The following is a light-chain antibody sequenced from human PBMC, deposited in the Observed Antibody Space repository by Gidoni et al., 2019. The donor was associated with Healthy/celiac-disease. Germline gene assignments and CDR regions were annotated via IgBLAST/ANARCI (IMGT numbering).Light chain of an antibody. CDR1: QSVLYSSNNKNY. CDR3: QQYYSTPWT. Sequence: DIVRTQPPDSLPVSLGERATINCKSSQSVLYSSNNKNYLAWYQQKPGQPPKLLIYWASTRESGVPDRFSGSGSGTDFTLTISSLQAEDVAVYYCQQYYSTPWTFGQGTKVEIK. J-gene: IGKJ1*01. V-gene: IGKV4-1*01. CDR2: WAS.